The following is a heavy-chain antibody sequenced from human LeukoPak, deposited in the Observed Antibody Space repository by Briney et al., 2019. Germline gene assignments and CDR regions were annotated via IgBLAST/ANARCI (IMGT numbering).Heavy chain of an antibody. CDR3: AKVGYCSSTSCYTVAYSDY. CDR1: GFTFSSYA. J-gene: IGHJ4*02. CDR2: ISGSGGST. Sequence: GGSLRLSCAASGFTFSSYAMSWVRQAPGKGLEWVSAISGSGGSTYYADSVKGRFTISRDNSKNTLYLQMNSLRAEDTAVYYCAKVGYCSSTSCYTVAYSDYWGQGILVTVSS. V-gene: IGHV3-23*01. D-gene: IGHD2-2*02.